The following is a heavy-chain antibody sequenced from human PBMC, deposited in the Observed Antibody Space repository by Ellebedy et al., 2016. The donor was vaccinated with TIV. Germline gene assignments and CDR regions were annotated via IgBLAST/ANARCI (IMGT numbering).Heavy chain of an antibody. V-gene: IGHV2-70*11. Sequence: SGPTLVKPTQTLTLTCTFSGFSLSTSGMCVGWIRQPPGKALEWLARIDWDDDKYYSTSLKTRLTISKDTSKNQVVVTMTNMSPVDTATYYCARIQVEMDWGFDYWGQGTLVTVSS. J-gene: IGHJ4*02. D-gene: IGHD5-24*01. CDR1: GFSLSTSGMC. CDR3: ARIQVEMDWGFDY. CDR2: IDWDDDK.